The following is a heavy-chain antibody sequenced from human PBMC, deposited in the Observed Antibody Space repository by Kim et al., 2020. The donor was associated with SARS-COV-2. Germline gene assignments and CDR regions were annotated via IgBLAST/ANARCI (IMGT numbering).Heavy chain of an antibody. CDR1: GFPFNAHW. V-gene: IGHV3-74*03. D-gene: IGHD2-8*01. CDR2: MNSDGGIT. J-gene: IGHJ4*02. Sequence: GGSLRLSCAASGFPFNAHWMYWVRQTPGKGPVWVARMNSDGGITTYADSVKGRFSISRNNSKNTMYLQMNRLTVDDTAVYYCVRHFSDCRNGVCVYFLDHWGQGTLVTVSS. CDR3: VRHFSDCRNGVCVYFLDH.